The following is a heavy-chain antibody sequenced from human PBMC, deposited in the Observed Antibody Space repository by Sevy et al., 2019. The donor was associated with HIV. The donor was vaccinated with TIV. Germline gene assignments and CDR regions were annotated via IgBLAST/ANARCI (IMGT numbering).Heavy chain of an antibody. Sequence: SETLSLTCAVYGGSFSGYYWSWIRQPPGKGLEWIGDINHSGSTNYNPSLKSRVTISVDTSKNQFSLKLSSVIAADTAVYYCARGQSSSGVVITYFDYWGQGTLVTVSS. D-gene: IGHD3-22*01. CDR3: ARGQSSSGVVITYFDY. CDR1: GGSFSGYY. V-gene: IGHV4-34*01. CDR2: INHSGST. J-gene: IGHJ4*02.